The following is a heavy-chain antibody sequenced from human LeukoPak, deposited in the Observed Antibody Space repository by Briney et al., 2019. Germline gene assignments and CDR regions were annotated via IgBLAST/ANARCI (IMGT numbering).Heavy chain of an antibody. J-gene: IGHJ4*02. Sequence: GGSLRLSCTASGFTFGDYAMSWFRQAPGKGLEWVGFIRSKAYGRTTEYAASVKGRFTISRDDSKSIADLQMNRLKAEDTAVYYCTRDGIVSGGSYRPFDYWGQGTLVTVSS. CDR2: IRSKAYGRTT. D-gene: IGHD3-16*02. CDR3: TRDGIVSGGSYRPFDY. CDR1: GFTFGDYA. V-gene: IGHV3-49*03.